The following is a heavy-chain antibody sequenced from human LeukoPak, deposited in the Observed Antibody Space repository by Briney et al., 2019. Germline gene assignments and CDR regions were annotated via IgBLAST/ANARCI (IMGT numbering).Heavy chain of an antibody. Sequence: PGGSLRLSCAASGFTFSSYAMSWVRQAPGKGLEWVSAISGSGGSTYYADSVKGRFTTSRDNSKNTLYLQMNSLRAEDTAVYYCATHLITMVRGVITLYYFDYWGQGTLVTVSS. D-gene: IGHD3-10*01. V-gene: IGHV3-23*01. CDR3: ATHLITMVRGVITLYYFDY. CDR1: GFTFSSYA. J-gene: IGHJ4*02. CDR2: ISGSGGST.